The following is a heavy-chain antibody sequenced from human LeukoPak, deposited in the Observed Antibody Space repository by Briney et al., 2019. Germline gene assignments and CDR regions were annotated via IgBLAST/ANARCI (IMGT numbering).Heavy chain of an antibody. Sequence: PGGSLRLSCAASGFTFSNYAMHWVRQAPGKGLEWVAVTSYDESNKYYADSVKGRFTISRDNSKKTLYLQMNSLRGEDTAVYYCARVVFSSSSDYFDYWGQEPLVIVSS. CDR1: GFTFSNYA. J-gene: IGHJ4*02. CDR2: TSYDESNK. D-gene: IGHD6-6*01. CDR3: ARVVFSSSSDYFDY. V-gene: IGHV3-30*04.